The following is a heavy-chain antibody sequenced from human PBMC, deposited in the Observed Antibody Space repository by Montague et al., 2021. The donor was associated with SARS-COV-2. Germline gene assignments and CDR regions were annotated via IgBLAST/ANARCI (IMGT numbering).Heavy chain of an antibody. J-gene: IGHJ4*02. CDR3: VRDTGSAQAGFDA. Sequence: CAISGDSVWSNTAAWNWNRQSPSGGLEWLGRTHYRSKWTSDYATXVEGRISIDPDTSKNQFFLHLRSVTPEDTGVYYCVRDTGSAQAGFDAWGQGTLVTVSS. CDR2: THYRSKWTS. CDR1: GDSVWSNTAA. D-gene: IGHD4-17*01. V-gene: IGHV6-1*01.